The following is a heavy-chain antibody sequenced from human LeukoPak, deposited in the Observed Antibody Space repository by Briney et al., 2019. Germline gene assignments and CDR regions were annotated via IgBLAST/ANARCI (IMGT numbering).Heavy chain of an antibody. Sequence: SETLSLTCTVSGYSINSGYFWGWIRQPPLKGLEWIGCIYHSGRTYYNPSLKSRVTISVDTSKNQFSLKLSPVTAADTAVYYCARKGVGDAFDIWGQGTMVTVSS. CDR2: IYHSGRT. D-gene: IGHD1-26*01. CDR1: GYSINSGYF. CDR3: ARKGVGDAFDI. V-gene: IGHV4-38-2*02. J-gene: IGHJ3*02.